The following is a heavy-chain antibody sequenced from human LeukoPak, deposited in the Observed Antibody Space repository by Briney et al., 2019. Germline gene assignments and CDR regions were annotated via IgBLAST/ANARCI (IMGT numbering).Heavy chain of an antibody. CDR2: ISGSGDAT. D-gene: IGHD2-21*01. V-gene: IGHV3-23*01. Sequence: PGGSLRLSCVASGFTFTSYGMSWVRQAPGKRLEWVSGISGSGDATYYADSVKGRFSISRDNSKNTLYLQMDSLRGEDTAIYYCAKDFRIGYSAHFDYWGQGAQVTVSS. CDR1: GFTFTSYG. J-gene: IGHJ4*02. CDR3: AKDFRIGYSAHFDY.